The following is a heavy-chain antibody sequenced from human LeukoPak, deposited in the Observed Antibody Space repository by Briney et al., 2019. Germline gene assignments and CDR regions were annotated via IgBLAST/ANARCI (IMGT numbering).Heavy chain of an antibody. D-gene: IGHD6-13*01. J-gene: IGHJ4*02. CDR3: ATASGSWYRYYFDS. CDR1: GLTFSSYE. V-gene: IGHV3-48*03. CDR2: ISSASNMI. Sequence: QPGGSLRLSCAASGLTFSSYEMNWVRQAPGKGLEWISYISSASNMIYYAESVKGRFTISRDNAKNSLYLQMNSLRAEDTAVYYCATASGSWYRYYFDSWGQGTLVTVCS.